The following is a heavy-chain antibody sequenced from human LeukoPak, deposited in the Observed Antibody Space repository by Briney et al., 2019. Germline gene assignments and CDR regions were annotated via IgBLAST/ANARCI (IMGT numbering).Heavy chain of an antibody. CDR2: MNPNSGNT. D-gene: IGHD1-14*01. CDR3: ARGPEDVDYYYYMDV. CDR1: GYTFTGYD. V-gene: IGHV1-8*01. J-gene: IGHJ6*03. Sequence: ASVKVSCKASGYTFTGYDINWVRQATGQGLEWMGWMNPNSGNTGYAQKFQGRVTMIRNTSISTAYMELSSLRSEDTAVYYCARGPEDVDYYYYMDVWGKGTTVTVSS.